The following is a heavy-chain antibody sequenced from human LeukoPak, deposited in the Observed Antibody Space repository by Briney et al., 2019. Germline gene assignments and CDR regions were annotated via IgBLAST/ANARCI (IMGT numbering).Heavy chain of an antibody. V-gene: IGHV4-59*08. J-gene: IGHJ4*02. D-gene: IGHD2-2*01. CDR3: ARVGRSVEVPSATGAYFDY. CDR2: IYNSGST. Sequence: SETLSLTCTVSGGSISSYYWSWIRQPPGKGLEWIGYIYNSGSTNYNPSLKSRVTISVDTSKNQFSLNLSSVTAADTAVYYCARVGRSVEVPSATGAYFDYWGQGTLVTVSS. CDR1: GGSISSYY.